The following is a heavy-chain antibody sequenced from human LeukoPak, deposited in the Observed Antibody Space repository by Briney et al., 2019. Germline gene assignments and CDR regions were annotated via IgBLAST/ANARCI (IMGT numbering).Heavy chain of an antibody. CDR1: GYTFTGYY. V-gene: IGHV1-2*02. Sequence: GASVKVSCKASGYTFTGYYMHWVRQAPGQGLEWMGWINPNSGGTNYAQKFQGRVTMTRDTSISTAYMELSRLRSDDTAVYYCARDLHRKWIQLWFPPGFDHWGQGTLVTVSS. J-gene: IGHJ4*02. CDR2: INPNSGGT. CDR3: ARDLHRKWIQLWFPPGFDH. D-gene: IGHD5-18*01.